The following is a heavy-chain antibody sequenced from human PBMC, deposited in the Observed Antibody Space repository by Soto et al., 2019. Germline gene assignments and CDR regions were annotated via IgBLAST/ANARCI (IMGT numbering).Heavy chain of an antibody. CDR3: ACGGPYYGQGAFDI. V-gene: IGHV4-61*01. D-gene: IGHD3-10*01. CDR1: GGSVSSGSYY. J-gene: IGHJ3*02. CDR2: IYYSGST. Sequence: QVQLQESGPGLVKPSETLSLTCTVSGGSVSSGSYYWSWIRQPPGKGLEWIGYIYYSGSTNYNPSLKSRVTISVDTSKSQFSLKLSSVTAADTAVYYCACGGPYYGQGAFDIWGQGTMVTVSS.